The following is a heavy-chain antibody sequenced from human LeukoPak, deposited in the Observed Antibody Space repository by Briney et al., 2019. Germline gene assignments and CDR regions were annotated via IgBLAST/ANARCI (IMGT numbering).Heavy chain of an antibody. V-gene: IGHV3-7*03. CDR3: ARGCCTVSGLYFEF. CDR2: INKDGSGT. CDR1: GFTFSNYF. J-gene: IGHJ4*02. D-gene: IGHD3-9*01. Sequence: GGSLRLSCAASGFTFSNYFMGWVRQAPGKGLEWVANINKDGSGTSYADSVKGRLTTSRDDAKNSLYLQMNGLRVEDTAVYYCARGCCTVSGLYFEFWGQGSLVTVSS.